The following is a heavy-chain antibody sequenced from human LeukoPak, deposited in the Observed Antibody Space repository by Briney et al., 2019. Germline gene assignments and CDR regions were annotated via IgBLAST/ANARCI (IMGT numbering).Heavy chain of an antibody. J-gene: IGHJ4*02. CDR2: IKQDGSEK. CDR1: GFTFSTYW. D-gene: IGHD6-13*01. Sequence: GGSLRLSCAASGFTFSTYWMSWVRQAPGKGLEWVATIKQDGSEKYYVDSVKGRFTISRDNAKNSLYLQMNSLRAEDTAMYYCARDSAGNDYWGQGTLVTVSS. CDR3: ARDSAGNDY. V-gene: IGHV3-7*01.